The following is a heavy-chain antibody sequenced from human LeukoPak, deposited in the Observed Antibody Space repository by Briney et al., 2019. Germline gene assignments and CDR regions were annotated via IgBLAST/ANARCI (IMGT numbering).Heavy chain of an antibody. V-gene: IGHV1-69*13. J-gene: IGHJ6*02. CDR2: IIPIFGTA. D-gene: IGHD6-13*01. Sequence: GASVKVSCKASGGTFSIYAISWVRQAPGQGLEWMGGIIPIFGTANYAQKFQGRVTITADESTSTAYMELSSLRSEDTAVYYCARGEQQLAPLYYYYGVDVWGQGTTVTVSS. CDR1: GGTFSIYA. CDR3: ARGEQQLAPLYYYYGVDV.